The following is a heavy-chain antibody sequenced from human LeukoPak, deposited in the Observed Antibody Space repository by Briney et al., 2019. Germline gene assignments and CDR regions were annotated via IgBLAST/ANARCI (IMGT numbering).Heavy chain of an antibody. CDR2: IIPIFGTA. CDR3: ARVSGLISRMPFPHYDYYYYYYMDV. CDR1: GGTFSSYA. J-gene: IGHJ6*03. Sequence: SVKVSCKASGGTFSSYAISWVRQAPGQGLEWMGGIIPIFGTANYAQKFQGRVTITTDESTSTAYMELSSLRSEDTAVYYCARVSGLISRMPFPHYDYYYYYYMDVWGKGTTVTVSS. D-gene: IGHD3-10*01. V-gene: IGHV1-69*05.